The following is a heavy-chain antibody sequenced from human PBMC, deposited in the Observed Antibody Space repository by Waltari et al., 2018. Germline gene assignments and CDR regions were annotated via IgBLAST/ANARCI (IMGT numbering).Heavy chain of an antibody. J-gene: IGHJ4*02. D-gene: IGHD6-13*01. V-gene: IGHV4-39*07. CDR3: ASTGIAAAAGY. Sequence: QLQLQESGQGLVKPSETLSLTCTVSGGSISSSSYYWGWIRQPPGKGLEWIGSIYYSGSTYYNPSLKSRVTISVDTSKNQFSLKLSSVTAADTAVYYCASTGIAAAAGYWGQGTLVTVSS. CDR2: IYYSGST. CDR1: GGSISSSSYY.